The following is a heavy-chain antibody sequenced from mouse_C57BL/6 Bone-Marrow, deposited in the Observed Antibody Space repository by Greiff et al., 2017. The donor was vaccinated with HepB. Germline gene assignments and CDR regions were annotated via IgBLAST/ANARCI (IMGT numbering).Heavy chain of an antibody. CDR3: AREYYGSPSYFDY. CDR1: GYAFSSYW. D-gene: IGHD1-1*01. V-gene: IGHV1-80*01. J-gene: IGHJ2*01. Sequence: VQLQQSGAELVKPGASVKISCKASGYAFSSYWMNWVKQRPGKGLEWIGQIYPGDGDTNYNGKFKGKATLTADKSSSTAYMQLSSLTSEDSAVYFCAREYYGSPSYFDYWGQGTTLTVSS. CDR2: IYPGDGDT.